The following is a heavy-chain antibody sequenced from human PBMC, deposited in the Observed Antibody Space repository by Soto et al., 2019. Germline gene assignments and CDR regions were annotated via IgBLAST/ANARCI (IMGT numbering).Heavy chain of an antibody. Sequence: QVQLQQWGAGLLKPSETLSLTCAVYGGSFSGYYWSWIRQPPGKGLEWIGEINHSGSTNYNPSLKSRVTIAVDTSNHQFSLKLSSVTAAVTAVYYCARGQAHYYDTQGYFQHWGQGTLVTVSS. CDR2: INHSGST. V-gene: IGHV4-34*01. D-gene: IGHD3-22*01. CDR3: ARGQAHYYDTQGYFQH. CDR1: GGSFSGYY. J-gene: IGHJ1*01.